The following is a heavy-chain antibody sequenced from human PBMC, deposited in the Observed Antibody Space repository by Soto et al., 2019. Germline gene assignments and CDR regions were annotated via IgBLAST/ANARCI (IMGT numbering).Heavy chain of an antibody. Sequence: QVQLQESGPGLVKPSQTLSLTCTVSGGSISSGGYYWSWIRQHPGKGLEWIGYIYYSGSTYYNPSLTSRVTISVDTSKNQFSLKLSSVTAADTAVYYCARIRLRWSHKTHQNLNNWFDPWGQGTLVTVSS. V-gene: IGHV4-31*03. CDR1: GGSISSGGYY. CDR3: ARIRLRWSHKTHQNLNNWFDP. D-gene: IGHD4-17*01. CDR2: IYYSGST. J-gene: IGHJ5*02.